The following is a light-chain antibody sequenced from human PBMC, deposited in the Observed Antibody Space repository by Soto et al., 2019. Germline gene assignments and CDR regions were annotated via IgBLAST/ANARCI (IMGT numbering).Light chain of an antibody. CDR3: QHPGT. Sequence: DLQMTQSPSTLSASVGDRVTITCRASQSISSWLAWYQQKPGKAPKLLIYKASSLESGVPSRFSGSGSGTEFTLTISSLQPDDFATYYCQHPGTFGQGTKLEIK. V-gene: IGKV1-5*03. CDR1: QSISSW. J-gene: IGKJ2*01. CDR2: KAS.